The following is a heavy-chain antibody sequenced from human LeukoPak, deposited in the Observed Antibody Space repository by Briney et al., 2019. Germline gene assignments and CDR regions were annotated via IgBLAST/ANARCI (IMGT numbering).Heavy chain of an antibody. CDR1: GRSLSSCY. CDR2: IYYSGST. Sequence: SDTLSLTCTVSGRSLSSCYWRWIRQPPGKGLKWIGYIYYSGSTSYSPSLKSRVTISVDTSKSQCSLKLSSVTAADTAVYYCERVGARAVVDYWGQGTLVTVSS. V-gene: IGHV4-59*07. CDR3: ERVGARAVVDY. J-gene: IGHJ4*02.